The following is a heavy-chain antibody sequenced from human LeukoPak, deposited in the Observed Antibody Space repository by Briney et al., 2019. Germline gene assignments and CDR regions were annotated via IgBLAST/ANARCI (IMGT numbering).Heavy chain of an antibody. J-gene: IGHJ4*02. CDR3: VKERDRGTDVANDFDF. CDR2: IARDDFT. D-gene: IGHD6-19*01. Sequence: PRASLSLSCVDSGFTFRDYSMAWVRQLPGGGLEWVSAIARDDFTVYPDPLKGRFTISRDNSRNTLYLQMNTLRAEDTAVYYCVKERDRGTDVANDFDFWGQRTLVTVSS. V-gene: IGHV3-23*01. CDR1: GFTFRDYS.